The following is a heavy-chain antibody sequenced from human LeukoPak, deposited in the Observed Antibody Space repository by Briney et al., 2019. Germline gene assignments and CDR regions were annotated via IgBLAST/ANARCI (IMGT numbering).Heavy chain of an antibody. V-gene: IGHV3-20*04. CDR3: ARAGDPATYYYYYMDV. Sequence: PGGSLRLSCAASGFTFDDYGMSWVRQAPGKGLEWVSGINWNGGSTGYADSAKGRFTISRDNAKNSLYLQMNSLRAEDTALYYCARAGDPATYYYYYMDVWGKGTTVTVSS. CDR2: INWNGGST. D-gene: IGHD7-27*01. J-gene: IGHJ6*03. CDR1: GFTFDDYG.